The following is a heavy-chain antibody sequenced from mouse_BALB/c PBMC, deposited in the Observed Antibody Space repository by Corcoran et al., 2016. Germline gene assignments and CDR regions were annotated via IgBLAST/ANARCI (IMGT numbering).Heavy chain of an antibody. CDR3: AKRPYYYGSSYAGAMDY. CDR1: GYTFTDYS. D-gene: IGHD1-1*01. V-gene: IGHV9-2-1*01. Sequence: QIQLVQSGPELKKPGETVKISCKASGYTFTDYSMHWVKQAPGKGLKWMGWINTETGEPTYADDFKGRFAFSLETSASTAYLQINNLKNEDTATYFCAKRPYYYGSSYAGAMDYWGQGTSVTVSS. CDR2: INTETGEP. J-gene: IGHJ4*01.